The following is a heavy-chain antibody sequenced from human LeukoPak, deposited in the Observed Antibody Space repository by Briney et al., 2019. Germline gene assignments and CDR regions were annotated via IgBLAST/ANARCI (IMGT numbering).Heavy chain of an antibody. D-gene: IGHD3-22*01. J-gene: IGHJ6*03. CDR2: INPNSGGT. CDR3: ARDLYYYDSSGYNYYYCYMDV. V-gene: IGHV1-2*02. Sequence: ASVKVSCKASGYTFTGYYMHWVRQAPGQGLEWMGWINPNSGGTNYAQKFQGRVTMTRDTSISTAYMELSRLRSDDTAVYYCARDLYYYDSSGYNYYYCYMDVWGKGTTVTISS. CDR1: GYTFTGYY.